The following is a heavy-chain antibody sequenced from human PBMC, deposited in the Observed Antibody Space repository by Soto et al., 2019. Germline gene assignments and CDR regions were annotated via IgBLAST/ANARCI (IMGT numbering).Heavy chain of an antibody. Sequence: QVQLVESGGGVVQPGRSLRLSCAASGFSFSTTGMHWVRQAPGKGLEWVAMISHDGGAVHFADSVKGRFTISRDDSTNTLYLHMNSLRPEDMAVYYCAKDLYSSDWFNFFDSWGQGSLVTVSS. J-gene: IGHJ5*01. V-gene: IGHV3-30*18. D-gene: IGHD6-19*01. CDR3: AKDLYSSDWFNFFDS. CDR1: GFSFSTTG. CDR2: ISHDGGAV.